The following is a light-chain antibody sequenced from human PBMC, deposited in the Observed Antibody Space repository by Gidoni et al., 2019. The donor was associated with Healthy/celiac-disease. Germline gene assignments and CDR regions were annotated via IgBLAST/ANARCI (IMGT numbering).Light chain of an antibody. V-gene: IGKV1-39*01. CDR3: QQSYSTPWX. CDR1: QSISSY. CDR2: AAS. J-gene: IGKJ2*02. Sequence: DIQMTQSPSSLSASVGDRVTITCRASQSISSYLNWYQQKPGKAPKLLIYAASSLQSGVPSRFSGSGSGTDFTLTISSLQPEDFATYYCQQSYSTPWXFXHGTKLEIK.